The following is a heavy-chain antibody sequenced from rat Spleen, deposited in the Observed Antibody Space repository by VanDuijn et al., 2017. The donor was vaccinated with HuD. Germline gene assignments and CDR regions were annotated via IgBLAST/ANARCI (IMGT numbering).Heavy chain of an antibody. J-gene: IGHJ3*01. CDR1: GFSLTNYH. Sequence: QVQLKESGPGLVQPSQTLSLTCTVSGFSLTNYHVSWVRQPPGKGLEWMGVTWTDGNTAYNSLLKSRLSITRDTSKSQVFLKMNSLQTEDTAIYFCTSPFRWFAYWGQGTLVTVSS. CDR2: TWTDGNT. CDR3: TSPFRWFAY. V-gene: IGHV2-43*01.